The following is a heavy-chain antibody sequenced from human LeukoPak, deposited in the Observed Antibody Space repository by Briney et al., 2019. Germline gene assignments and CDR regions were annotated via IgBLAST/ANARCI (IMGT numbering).Heavy chain of an antibody. Sequence: SVKVSCKASGGTFSSYAISWVRQAPGQGLEWMGGIIPIFGPANYAQKFQGRVTITADESTSTAYMELRSLRSDDTAVYYCARDRVTMTRSCDYWGQGTLVTVSS. J-gene: IGHJ4*02. CDR2: IIPIFGPA. D-gene: IGHD4/OR15-4a*01. V-gene: IGHV1-69*13. CDR3: ARDRVTMTRSCDY. CDR1: GGTFSSYA.